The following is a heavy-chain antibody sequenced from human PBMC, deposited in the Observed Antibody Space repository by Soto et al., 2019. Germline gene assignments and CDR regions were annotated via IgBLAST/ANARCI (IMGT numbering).Heavy chain of an antibody. CDR2: IIPIFGTA. J-gene: IGHJ6*02. V-gene: IGHV1-69*12. D-gene: IGHD6-13*01. CDR3: ARVPAAGSPSYYGMDV. CDR1: GGTFSSYA. Sequence: QVQLVQSGAEVKKPGSSVKVSCKASGGTFSSYAISWVRQAPGQGLEWMGGIIPIFGTANYAQKFQGRVTITADESTSTAYMELSSLRSEDKAVYHCARVPAAGSPSYYGMDVWGQGTTVTVSS.